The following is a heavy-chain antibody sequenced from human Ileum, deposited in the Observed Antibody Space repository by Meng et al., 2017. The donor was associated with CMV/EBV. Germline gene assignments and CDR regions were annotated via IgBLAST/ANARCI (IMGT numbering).Heavy chain of an antibody. CDR3: TKGGVYSSSWGDY. J-gene: IGHJ4*02. CDR2: ISGSGGST. Sequence: GESLKISCAASGFTFSSYAMSWVRQAPGKGLEWVAAISGSGGSTYYADSVKGRFTVSRDNSKNTLYLQMDSLRAEDTAVYYCTKGGVYSSSWGDYWGQGKLVTGAS. D-gene: IGHD6-13*01. CDR1: GFTFSSYA. V-gene: IGHV3-23*01.